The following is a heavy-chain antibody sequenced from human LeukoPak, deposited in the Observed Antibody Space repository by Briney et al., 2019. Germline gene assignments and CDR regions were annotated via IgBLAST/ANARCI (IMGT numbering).Heavy chain of an antibody. CDR1: GYTFTNYY. CDR3: ARHPSNYYDSSGYFGCFDP. V-gene: IGHV1-46*01. Sequence: ASVKVSCKASGYTFTNYYMHWVRQAPGQGLEWMGIINPSGGGTTYAQKFQGRVSMTRDTSTSTFYMDLSSLRSEDTAVYYCARHPSNYYDSSGYFGCFDPWGQGTLVTVPS. CDR2: INPSGGGT. D-gene: IGHD3-22*01. J-gene: IGHJ5*02.